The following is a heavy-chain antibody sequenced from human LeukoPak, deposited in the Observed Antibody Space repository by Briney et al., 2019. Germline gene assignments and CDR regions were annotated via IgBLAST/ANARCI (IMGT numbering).Heavy chain of an antibody. CDR3: AREAAAGWVDY. CDR1: GDTVLSNSGV. V-gene: IGHV6-1*01. Sequence: SQTLSLTCAISGDTVLSNSGVWTWIRQSPSRGFEWLGRTFYRSKWYNHYAVSVKSRITINPDTSKNQFSLQLNSVTPEDTAVYYCAREAAAGWVDYWGQGTLVTVSS. D-gene: IGHD6-13*01. CDR2: TFYRSKWYN. J-gene: IGHJ4*02.